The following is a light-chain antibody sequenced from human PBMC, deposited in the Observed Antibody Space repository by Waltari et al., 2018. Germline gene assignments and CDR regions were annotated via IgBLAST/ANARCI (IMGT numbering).Light chain of an antibody. CDR1: SNNVGSYDL. J-gene: IGLJ3*02. CDR3: CSYAGSAPRLV. Sequence: QSALTQPASVSGSPGQSITISCTGTSNNVGSYDLVSWYHFRPGEVPKLLIYEVIKRPSGVSDRFSGSKSDSTASLTISRLQAEDEAAYYCCSYAGSAPRLVFGGGTNLTVL. V-gene: IGLV2-23*02. CDR2: EVI.